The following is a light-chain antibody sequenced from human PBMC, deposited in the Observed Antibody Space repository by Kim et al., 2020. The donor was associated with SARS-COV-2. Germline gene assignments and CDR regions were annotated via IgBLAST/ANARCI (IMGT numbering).Light chain of an antibody. V-gene: IGLV3-21*04. CDR3: QVWDSGSYHYV. J-gene: IGLJ1*01. CDR2: YDT. CDR1: NLGSKS. Sequence: SYELTQPPSVSVAPGKTARITCEGNNLGSKSVHWYQQKSGQAPVLVISYDTDRPSGSPERFSGSNSGDTATLTISTVEVGDEADYYCQVWDSGSYHYVFGDGTKVTVL.